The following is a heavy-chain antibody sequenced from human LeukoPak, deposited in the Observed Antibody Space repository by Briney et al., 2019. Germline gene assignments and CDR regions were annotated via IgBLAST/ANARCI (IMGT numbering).Heavy chain of an antibody. J-gene: IGHJ6*03. CDR2: IYYSGST. D-gene: IGHD1-1*01. CDR3: ARVLTTGTTNYYYYMDV. V-gene: IGHV4-59*01. Sequence: SETLSLTCTVSGGSISSYYWSWIRQPPGKGPEWIGYIYYSGSTNYNPSLKSRVTISVDTSKNQLSLKLSSVTAADTAVYYCARVLTTGTTNYYYYMDVWGKGTTVTVSS. CDR1: GGSISSYY.